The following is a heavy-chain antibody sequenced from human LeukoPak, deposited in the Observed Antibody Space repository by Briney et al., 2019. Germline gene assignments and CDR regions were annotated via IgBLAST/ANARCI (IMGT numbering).Heavy chain of an antibody. CDR1: GDSISSTNYY. D-gene: IGHD6-19*01. CDR3: ARGKQWLVRGFDY. CDR2: INHSGST. V-gene: IGHV4-39*07. Sequence: PSETLSLTCTVSGDSISSTNYYWGWIRQPPGKGLEWIGEINHSGSTNYNPSLKSRVTISVHTSKNQFSLKLSSVTAADTAVYYCARGKQWLVRGFDYWGQGTLVTVSS. J-gene: IGHJ4*02.